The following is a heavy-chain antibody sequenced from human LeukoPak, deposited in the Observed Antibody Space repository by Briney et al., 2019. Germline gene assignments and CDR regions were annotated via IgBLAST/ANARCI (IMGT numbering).Heavy chain of an antibody. V-gene: IGHV3-21*01. D-gene: IGHD5-24*01. CDR2: ISSSSSYI. CDR1: GFTFRSYS. J-gene: IGHJ3*02. Sequence: GGSLRLSCAASGFTFRSYSMNWVRQAPGKGLEWVSSISSSSSYIYYADSVKGRFTISRDNAKNSLYLQMNSLRAEDTAVYYCARDMGSLTRWLQRPGAKAFDIWGQGTMVTVSS. CDR3: ARDMGSLTRWLQRPGAKAFDI.